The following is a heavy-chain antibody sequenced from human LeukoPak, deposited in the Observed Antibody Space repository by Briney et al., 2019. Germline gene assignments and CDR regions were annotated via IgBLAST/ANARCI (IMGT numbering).Heavy chain of an antibody. CDR1: GFTFSSYA. Sequence: GGSLRLSCAASGFTFSSYAMSWVRQAPGKGLEWVSAISGSGGSTYYADSVKGRFTISRDNSKNTLYLKMNSLRAEDTAVYYCARGIIAVAGPPFDYWGQGTLVTVSS. CDR3: ARGIIAVAGPPFDY. J-gene: IGHJ4*02. CDR2: ISGSGGST. V-gene: IGHV3-23*01. D-gene: IGHD6-19*01.